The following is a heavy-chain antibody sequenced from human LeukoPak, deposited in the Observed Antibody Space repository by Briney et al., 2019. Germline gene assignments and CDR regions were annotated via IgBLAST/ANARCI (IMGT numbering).Heavy chain of an antibody. CDR3: ARVDHMVRGVIDY. CDR2: IYHSGST. J-gene: IGHJ4*02. V-gene: IGHV4-4*02. CDR1: GGSISSSNW. D-gene: IGHD3-10*01. Sequence: SGTLSLTCAVPGGSISSSNWWSWVRQPPGKGLEWIGEIYHSGSTNYNPSLKSRVTISVDKSKNQFSLKLSSVTAADTAVYYCARVDHMVRGVIDYWGQGTLVTVSS.